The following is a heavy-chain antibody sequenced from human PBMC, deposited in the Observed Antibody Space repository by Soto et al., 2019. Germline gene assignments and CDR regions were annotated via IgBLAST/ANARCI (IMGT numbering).Heavy chain of an antibody. J-gene: IGHJ4*02. CDR3: ARDLATMVRGVGLYDY. V-gene: IGHV1-18*01. D-gene: IGHD3-10*01. CDR1: GYTFTSYG. Sequence: QVQLVQSGAEVKKPGASVKVSCKASGYTFTSYGISWVRQAPGQGLEWMGWISAYNGNTNYAQKLQGRVTMTTDTATSTAYMELRSLRSDDTAVYYCARDLATMVRGVGLYDYWGQGTLVTVSS. CDR2: ISAYNGNT.